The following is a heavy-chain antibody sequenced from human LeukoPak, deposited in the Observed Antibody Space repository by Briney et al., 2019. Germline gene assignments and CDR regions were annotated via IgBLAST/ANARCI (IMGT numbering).Heavy chain of an antibody. Sequence: GGSLRLSCAASGFTFSSYWMSWVRQAPGKGLGWVANIKQDGSEKYYVDSVKGRFTISRDNAKNSLYLQMNSLRAEDTAVYYCARDLKDFWSGYYVYYYYGMDVWGQGTTVTVSS. J-gene: IGHJ6*02. CDR3: ARDLKDFWSGYYVYYYYGMDV. V-gene: IGHV3-7*03. D-gene: IGHD3-3*01. CDR1: GFTFSSYW. CDR2: IKQDGSEK.